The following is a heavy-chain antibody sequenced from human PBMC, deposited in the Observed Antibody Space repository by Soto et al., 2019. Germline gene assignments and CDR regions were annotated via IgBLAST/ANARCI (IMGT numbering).Heavy chain of an antibody. J-gene: IGHJ4*02. V-gene: IGHV4-39*01. Sequence: QLQLQESGPGLVKPSETLSLTCTVSGGSISSSSYYLGWIRQPPGKGLEWIGSIYYSGSTYYNPSLKSRVTISVDTSKNQFALKMRSVTAADTAVYYCARSGVQGIVVVTATYFDYWGQGTLVTVSS. CDR3: ARSGVQGIVVVTATYFDY. D-gene: IGHD2-21*02. CDR1: GGSISSSSYY. CDR2: IYYSGST.